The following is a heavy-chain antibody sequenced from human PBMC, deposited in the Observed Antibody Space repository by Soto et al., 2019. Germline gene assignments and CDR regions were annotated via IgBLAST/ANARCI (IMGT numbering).Heavy chain of an antibody. D-gene: IGHD3-16*01. CDR2: ISSSGSTI. CDR3: ASLLMTTYGNWFDP. CDR1: GFTFSDYY. J-gene: IGHJ5*02. V-gene: IGHV3-11*01. Sequence: GGSLRLSCAASGFTFSDYYMSWIRQAPGKGLEWVSYISSSGSTIYYADSVKGRFTISRDNAKNSLYLQMNSLRAEDTAVYYCASLLMTTYGNWFDPWGQGTLVTVSS.